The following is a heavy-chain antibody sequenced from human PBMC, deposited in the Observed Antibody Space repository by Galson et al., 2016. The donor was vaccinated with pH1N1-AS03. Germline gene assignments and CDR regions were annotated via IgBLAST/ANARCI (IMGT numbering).Heavy chain of an antibody. J-gene: IGHJ4*02. CDR3: ARDLGGGIIKEAY. CDR2: ISGDNGNT. Sequence: WVRQAPGQGLEWMGWISGDNGNTNYAQKFQGRVTMTTDTSTSTAYMELRSLRSDDTAVFYCARDLGGGIIKEAYWGQGTLVTVSS. D-gene: IGHD3-10*01. V-gene: IGHV1-18*01.